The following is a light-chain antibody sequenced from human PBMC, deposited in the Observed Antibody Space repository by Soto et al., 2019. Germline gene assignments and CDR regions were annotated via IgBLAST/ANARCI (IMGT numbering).Light chain of an antibody. Sequence: DIQMTQSPSSLSASVRDRVTITCRPSQSISSYLNWYQQKPGKAPKLLIYAASSLQSGVPSRFSGSGSGTDFTLTISSLQPEDFATYYCQQSYSTPSITFGQGTRLEIK. J-gene: IGKJ5*01. CDR2: AAS. V-gene: IGKV1-39*01. CDR3: QQSYSTPSIT. CDR1: QSISSY.